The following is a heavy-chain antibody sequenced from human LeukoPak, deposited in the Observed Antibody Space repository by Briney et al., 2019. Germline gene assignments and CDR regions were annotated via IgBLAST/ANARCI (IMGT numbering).Heavy chain of an antibody. D-gene: IGHD6-19*01. J-gene: IGHJ4*02. CDR1: GGSISSYY. CDR2: IYTSGST. CDR3: ARAESSGRWNAFDY. Sequence: SETLSLTCTVSGGSISSYYWNWIRQPAGKGLEWIGRIYTSGSTNYNPSLKSRVTMSVDTSKNQFSLKLSSVTAADTAVYYCARAESSGRWNAFDYWGQGTLVTVSS. V-gene: IGHV4-4*07.